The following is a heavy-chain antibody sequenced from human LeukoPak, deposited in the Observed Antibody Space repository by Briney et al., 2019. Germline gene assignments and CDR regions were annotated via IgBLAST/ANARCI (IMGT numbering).Heavy chain of an antibody. V-gene: IGHV4-34*01. CDR2: INHSGST. D-gene: IGHD2-15*01. J-gene: IGHJ4*02. Sequence: SETLSLTCAVYGGSFSGYYWSWIRQPPGKGLEWIGEINHSGSTNYNPSLKSRVTISVDTSKNQFSLKLSPVTAADTAVYYCATREVGRYCSGGSCYATNYWGQGTLVTVSS. CDR3: ATREVGRYCSGGSCYATNY. CDR1: GGSFSGYY.